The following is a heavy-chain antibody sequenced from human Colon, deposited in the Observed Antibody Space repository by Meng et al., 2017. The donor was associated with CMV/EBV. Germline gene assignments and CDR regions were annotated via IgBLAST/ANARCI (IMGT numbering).Heavy chain of an antibody. Sequence: QVQLRESGPGLVKPSETPSLTCTVSGASITSYYWSWIRQSAGKGLEWIGRVYISGNNNYNPSLKSRVTMSIDTSKNQLSLNIRSVTAADTAVYYCARDSNLSGLAYWGQGTLVTVSS. CDR2: VYISGNN. CDR1: GASITSYY. V-gene: IGHV4-4*07. J-gene: IGHJ4*02. CDR3: ARDSNLSGLAY. D-gene: IGHD3-10*01.